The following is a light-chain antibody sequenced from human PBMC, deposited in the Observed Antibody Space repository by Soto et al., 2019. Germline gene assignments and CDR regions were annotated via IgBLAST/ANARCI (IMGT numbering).Light chain of an antibody. J-gene: IGKJ1*01. CDR3: QQHDQLPPE. CDR1: QSLRSN. CDR2: SAS. Sequence: EIVMTQSPVTLSVSPGDTVILSCRASQSLRSNLAWYQQKPGQTPRLLIYSASIRAAATPAMFSGSGAGTNFSLSISSLQSEDFAVYYCQQHDQLPPEFGQGTKVDLK. V-gene: IGKV3-15*01.